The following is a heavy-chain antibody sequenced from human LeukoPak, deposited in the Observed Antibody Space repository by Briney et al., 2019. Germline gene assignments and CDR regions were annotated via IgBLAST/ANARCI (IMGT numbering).Heavy chain of an antibody. CDR3: ARGDLSSGWYYFDY. CDR1: GYTFTSYG. CDR2: ISAYNGNT. J-gene: IGHJ4*02. D-gene: IGHD6-19*01. Sequence: ASVKVSCKASGYTFTSYGISWVRQAPGQGLEWMGWISAYNGNTNYAQKLQGRVTMTTDTSTSTVYMELRSLRSDDTAVYYCARGDLSSGWYYFDYWGQGTLVTVSS. V-gene: IGHV1-18*01.